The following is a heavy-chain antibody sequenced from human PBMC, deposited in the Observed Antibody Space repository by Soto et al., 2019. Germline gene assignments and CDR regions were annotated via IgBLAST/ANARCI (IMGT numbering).Heavy chain of an antibody. Sequence: GGSLRLSCASSGFTFNTYAMHLVRQAPGKGLEWVAVISYDGSNKYYADSVKGRFTISRDNSKNTLFLQMNSLRAEDTAVYYCARSFYVYSAKDYWGQGTLVTVSS. CDR1: GFTFNTYA. J-gene: IGHJ4*02. CDR2: ISYDGSNK. V-gene: IGHV3-30-3*01. CDR3: ARSFYVYSAKDY. D-gene: IGHD3-16*01.